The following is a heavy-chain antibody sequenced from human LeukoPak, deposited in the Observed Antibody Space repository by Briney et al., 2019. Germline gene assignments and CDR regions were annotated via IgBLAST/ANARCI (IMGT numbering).Heavy chain of an antibody. D-gene: IGHD2-21*02. Sequence: GGSLRLSCAASRFTFSSYSMNWVRQAPGKGLEWVSGINWNGGSTGYADSVEGRFTISRDNAKNSQYLQMNSLRVEDTALYYCARAQTYGDSRLLLDYWGQGTLVTVSS. J-gene: IGHJ4*02. CDR3: ARAQTYGDSRLLLDY. CDR2: INWNGGST. CDR1: RFTFSSYS. V-gene: IGHV3-20*04.